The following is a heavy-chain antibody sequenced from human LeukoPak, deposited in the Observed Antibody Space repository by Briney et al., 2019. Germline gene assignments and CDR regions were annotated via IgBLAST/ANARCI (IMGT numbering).Heavy chain of an antibody. CDR3: ARESCNVAVRYRRADNWFDP. V-gene: IGHV4-4*07. Sequence: PSETLSLTCSVSGVSVSNYFWSWIRQPAGKGPEWIGRISSNGRTNYNPSLKSRITLSVDTTKNQFSLKLTFLTAADTALYYCARESCNVAVRYRRADNWFDPWGQGTLVTVSS. J-gene: IGHJ5*02. D-gene: IGHD3-16*02. CDR2: ISSNGRT. CDR1: GVSVSNYF.